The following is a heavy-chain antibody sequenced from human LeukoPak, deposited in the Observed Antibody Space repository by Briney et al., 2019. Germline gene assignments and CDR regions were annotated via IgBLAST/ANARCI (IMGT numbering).Heavy chain of an antibody. Sequence: VKVSCKASGGTFSSYAISWVRQAPGQGLEGMGGIIPIFGTANYAQKFQGRVTITADESTSTAYMELSSLSSEDTAVYYCARAGGELLSFAAFDIWGQGTMVTVSS. D-gene: IGHD1-26*01. J-gene: IGHJ3*02. V-gene: IGHV1-69*13. CDR2: IIPIFGTA. CDR3: ARAGGELLSFAAFDI. CDR1: GGTFSSYA.